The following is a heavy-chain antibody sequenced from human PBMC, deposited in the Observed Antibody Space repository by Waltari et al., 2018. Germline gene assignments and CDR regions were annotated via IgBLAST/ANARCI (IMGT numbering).Heavy chain of an antibody. J-gene: IGHJ3*02. CDR2: INHSGST. CDR1: GGSFSGYY. V-gene: IGHV4-34*01. CDR3: ARRGKQWLARDAFDI. D-gene: IGHD6-19*01. Sequence: QVQLQQWGAGLLKPSETLSLTCAVYGGSFSGYYWSWIRQPPGKGLEWIGEINHSGSTNYNPSLKSRVTISVDTSKNQVSLKLSSVTAADTAVYYCARRGKQWLARDAFDIWGQGTMVTVSS.